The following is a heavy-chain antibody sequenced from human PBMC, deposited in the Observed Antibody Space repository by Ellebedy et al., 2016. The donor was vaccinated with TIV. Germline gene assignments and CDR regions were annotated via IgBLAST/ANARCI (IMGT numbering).Heavy chain of an antibody. V-gene: IGHV1-8*01. D-gene: IGHD5-18*01. Sequence: ASVKVSCKASGYTFTNYDINWVRQATGQGLEWMGWMNPNSGHTGYAQKFQGRVTMTRNTSIATAYMELSSLGSEDTAVYYCAISVDTGGSDAFDIWGQGTMVTVSP. CDR2: MNPNSGHT. CDR3: AISVDTGGSDAFDI. J-gene: IGHJ3*02. CDR1: GYTFTNYD.